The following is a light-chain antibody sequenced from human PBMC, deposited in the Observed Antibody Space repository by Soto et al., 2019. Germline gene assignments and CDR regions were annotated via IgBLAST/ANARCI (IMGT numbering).Light chain of an antibody. Sequence: DIQMTQSPSSLSASVGDRVTITCQASQDISNYLHWYQQKPGKAPKLLIYEASNLETGVPSRFSGSGSGTDFTFTISSLQPEDIATYYCQQYDNLPFTFGPGTKVDIK. CDR2: EAS. V-gene: IGKV1-33*01. CDR3: QQYDNLPFT. J-gene: IGKJ3*01. CDR1: QDISNY.